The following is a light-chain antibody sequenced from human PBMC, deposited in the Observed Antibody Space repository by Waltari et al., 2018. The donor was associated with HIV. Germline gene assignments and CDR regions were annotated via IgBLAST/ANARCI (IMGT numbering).Light chain of an antibody. CDR1: NSDVGRYNY. V-gene: IGLV2-11*01. CDR2: DVS. J-gene: IGLJ1*01. Sequence: QSALNQPRSVSGSLGQSVTISCTGTNSDVGRYNYVSWFQQHPGKAPKLMIYDVSKRPSGVPDRVSGSKSGNTASLTISGLQAEDEADYYCCSYAGSIPFVFGSGTKLTVL. CDR3: CSYAGSIPFV.